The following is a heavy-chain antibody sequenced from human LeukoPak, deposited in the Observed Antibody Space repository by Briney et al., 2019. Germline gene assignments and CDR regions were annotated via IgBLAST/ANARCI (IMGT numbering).Heavy chain of an antibody. CDR3: ARVRRNYYDSSGYQPDAFDI. CDR1: GYTFTSYG. Sequence: GASVKVSCKASGYTFTSYGISWVRQAPGQGLEWMGWISAYNGNTNYAQKLQGRVTMTTDTSTSTAYMELRSLRSDDTAVYYCARVRRNYYDSSGYQPDAFDIWGQGTMVTVSS. CDR2: ISAYNGNT. V-gene: IGHV1-18*01. D-gene: IGHD3-22*01. J-gene: IGHJ3*02.